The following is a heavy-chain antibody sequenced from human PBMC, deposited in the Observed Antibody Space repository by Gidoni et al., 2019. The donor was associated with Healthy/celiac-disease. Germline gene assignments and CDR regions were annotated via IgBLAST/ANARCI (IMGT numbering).Heavy chain of an antibody. J-gene: IGHJ5*02. CDR1: GGTFSSYA. CDR2: IIPILGIA. Sequence: QFQLVQSGAEVKKPGSSVKVSCKASGGTFSSYAISWVRQAPGQGLEWMGRIIPILGIANYAQKFQGRVTITADKSTSTAYMELSSLRSEDTAVYYCARDQGATMVGWFDPWGQGTLVTVSS. V-gene: IGHV1-69*04. CDR3: ARDQGATMVGWFDP. D-gene: IGHD5-12*01.